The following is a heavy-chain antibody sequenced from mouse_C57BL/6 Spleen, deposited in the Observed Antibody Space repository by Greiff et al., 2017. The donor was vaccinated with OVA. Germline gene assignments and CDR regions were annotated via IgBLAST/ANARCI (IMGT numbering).Heavy chain of an antibody. V-gene: IGHV1-50*01. Sequence: QLQLKQPGTQLVKPGASVTLSCKASGYTFTSSWMQRVKQRPVQGLAWNRQFDPSHIYTNSNQKFNGKATSTVDTSSSSAYMQISNRTSEDSAVYYCERDNGEIGSGDGWG. CDR1: GYTFTSSW. D-gene: IGHD1-3*01. J-gene: IGHJ1*01. CDR2: FDPSHIYT. CDR3: ERDNGEIGSGDG.